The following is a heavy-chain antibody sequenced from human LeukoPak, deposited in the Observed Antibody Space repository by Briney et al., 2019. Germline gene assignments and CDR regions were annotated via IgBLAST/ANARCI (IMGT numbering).Heavy chain of an antibody. CDR1: GFTFSSYW. Sequence: GGSLRLSCAASGFTFSSYWMSWVRQAPEKGLEWVANINQYGSDKYYVDSVKGRFTISRDNAKNSLYLQMNSLRAEDAAVYYCARKGYYDSGSDYWGQGTLVTVSS. V-gene: IGHV3-7*01. CDR2: INQYGSDK. CDR3: ARKGYYDSGSDY. D-gene: IGHD3-10*01. J-gene: IGHJ4*02.